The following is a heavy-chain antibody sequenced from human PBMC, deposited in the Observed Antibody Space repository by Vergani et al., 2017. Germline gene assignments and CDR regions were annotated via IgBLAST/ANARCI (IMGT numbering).Heavy chain of an antibody. CDR3: ARNIKPDY. V-gene: IGHV3-7*03. Sequence: EVQVVESGGGLVQPGGSLRLSCASSGFTFSSYWMSWARQAPGKGLEWVTNIKQDGSEKNYVDSVKGRFIISRDNSKNTVYLQMYSLRAEDTAVYYCARNIKPDYWGQGTLVTVSS. J-gene: IGHJ4*02. CDR1: GFTFSSYW. CDR2: IKQDGSEK.